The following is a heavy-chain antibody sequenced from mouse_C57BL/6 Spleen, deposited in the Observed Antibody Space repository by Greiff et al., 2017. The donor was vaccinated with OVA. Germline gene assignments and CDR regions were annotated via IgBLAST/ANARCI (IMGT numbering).Heavy chain of an antibody. Sequence: VKLQQSGAELVRPGASVTLSCKASGYTFTDYEMHWVKQTPVHGLDWIGAIDPETGGTAYNQKFKGKAILTADKSSSTAYMELRSLTSEDSAVYYCTRPNYYGSSPWYFDVWGTGTTVTVSS. V-gene: IGHV1-15*01. CDR2: IDPETGGT. CDR3: TRPNYYGSSPWYFDV. D-gene: IGHD1-1*01. CDR1: GYTFTDYE. J-gene: IGHJ1*03.